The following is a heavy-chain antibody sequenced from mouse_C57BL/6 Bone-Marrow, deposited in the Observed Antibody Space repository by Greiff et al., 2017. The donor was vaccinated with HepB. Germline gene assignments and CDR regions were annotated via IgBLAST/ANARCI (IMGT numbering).Heavy chain of an antibody. D-gene: IGHD1-2*01. CDR3: ARISPAFDS. Sequence: EVQLKESGAELVKPGASVKLSCTASGFNIKDTYMHWVKQRPEQGLEWIGRIYPANGSTKYDPKFQGKATITADTSSNIAYLHLSSLTSEDTAVYYCARISPAFDSWGQGTPLAVSS. CDR1: GFNIKDTY. J-gene: IGHJ2*01. V-gene: IGHV14-3*02. CDR2: IYPANGST.